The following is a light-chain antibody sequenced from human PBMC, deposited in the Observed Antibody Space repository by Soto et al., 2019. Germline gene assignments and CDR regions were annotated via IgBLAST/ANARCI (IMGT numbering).Light chain of an antibody. CDR2: GNN. CDR3: QSYDTSLTAPYV. Sequence: QSVLTQPPSVSGAPGQRVTISCAGSSSNIGAGYDVYWYQHLPRTAPKLLIYGNNSRPSGVPDRFSGSKSGTSASLAITGLQAEDEALYYCQSYDTSLTAPYVFGTGTKLTVL. V-gene: IGLV1-40*01. J-gene: IGLJ1*01. CDR1: SSNIGAGYD.